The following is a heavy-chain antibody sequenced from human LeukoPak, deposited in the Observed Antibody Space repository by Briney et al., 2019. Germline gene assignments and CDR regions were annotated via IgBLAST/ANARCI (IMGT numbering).Heavy chain of an antibody. V-gene: IGHV1-8*01. CDR3: AMGPYYYDSSGYFNDY. D-gene: IGHD3-22*01. J-gene: IGHJ4*02. CDR2: MNPNSGNT. Sequence: ASVKVSCKASGYTFTSYDINWVRQATGQGLEWMGWMNPNSGNTGYAQKFQGRVTMTRNTSISTAYMELSSLRSEDTAVYYCAMGPYYYDSSGYFNDYWGQGTLVTVSS. CDR1: GYTFTSYD.